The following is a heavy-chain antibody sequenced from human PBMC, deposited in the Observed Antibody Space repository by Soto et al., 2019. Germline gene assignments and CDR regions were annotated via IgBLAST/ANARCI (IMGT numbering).Heavy chain of an antibody. V-gene: IGHV4-61*01. CDR3: TTQGMGGLHGLVDV. CDR1: GGSISSINNHFSNHY. D-gene: IGHD1-26*01. CDR2: ISNIGFI. Sequence: QVQLQESGPGLVKPSETLSLTCTVSGGSISSINNHFSNHYCSWIRLSPGKGLEWIGYISNIGFIRYNPSLKRRVLNSVDTSKNQFSLKLTSVPAADTSVYYCTTQGMGGLHGLVDVWGQGTKVTVSS. J-gene: IGHJ6*02.